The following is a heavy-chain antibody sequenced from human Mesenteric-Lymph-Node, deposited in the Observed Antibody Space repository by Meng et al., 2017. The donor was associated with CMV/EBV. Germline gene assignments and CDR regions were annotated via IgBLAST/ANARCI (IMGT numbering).Heavy chain of an antibody. CDR1: GYTFTSYG. D-gene: IGHD3-3*01. CDR3: ARARTYYDFWTDF. V-gene: IGHV1-18*01. CDR2: ISAYNGNT. Sequence: ASVKVSCKASGYTFTSYGISWVRQAPGQGLEWMGWISAYNGNTNYAQKLQGRLTMTRDTSTSTVYMELSSLRSEDTAVYYCARARTYYDFWTDFWGQGTLVTVSS. J-gene: IGHJ4*02.